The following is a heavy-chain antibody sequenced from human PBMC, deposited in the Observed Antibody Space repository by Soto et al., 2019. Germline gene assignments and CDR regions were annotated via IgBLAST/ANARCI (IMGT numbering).Heavy chain of an antibody. Sequence: PWGSLRLSFVASGFTFRSYEMDWLRHVPGRGLEWVSYIYETSATTHFANSVRVRFTISRDNAKNSLHLEMNSLSAEDSAVYHCAREHCRDGVFADAFHXWGQVTMVTVS. CDR2: IYETSATT. CDR3: AREHCRDGVFADAFHX. J-gene: IGHJ3*01. D-gene: IGHD2-8*01. CDR1: GFTFRSYE. V-gene: IGHV3-48*01.